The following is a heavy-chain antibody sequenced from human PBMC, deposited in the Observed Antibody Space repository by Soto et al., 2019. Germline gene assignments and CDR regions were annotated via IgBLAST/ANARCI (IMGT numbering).Heavy chain of an antibody. CDR3: AKDLIVVVPASGYYDYYGMDV. CDR2: ISSDGSNK. Sequence: QVRLVESGGGVVQPGWSLRLSCAASGFSFSTYNMHWVRQAPGKGLEWVAVISSDGSNKYYADSVKGRFTISRDKSKNTLYLQMNSLRVEDTAVYYCAKDLIVVVPASGYYDYYGMDVCGQGTTVTDSS. CDR1: GFSFSTYN. J-gene: IGHJ6*02. V-gene: IGHV3-30*18. D-gene: IGHD2-2*01.